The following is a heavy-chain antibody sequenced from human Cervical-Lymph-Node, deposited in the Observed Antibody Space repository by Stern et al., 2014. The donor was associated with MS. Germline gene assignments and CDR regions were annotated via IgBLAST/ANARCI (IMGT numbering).Heavy chain of an antibody. V-gene: IGHV1-46*03. Sequence: QVQLVQSGAEVKKPGASVKVSCKASGYTLTRYYIHWVRQAPGQGLEWMGVINPSGGSTTYTQKFQGRVTVTSDTSTSAIHMELSSLTFEDTAVYFCARGQPWALKGAFDFWGHGTMVTVTS. D-gene: IGHD3-16*01. J-gene: IGHJ3*01. CDR2: INPSGGST. CDR1: GYTLTRYY. CDR3: ARGQPWALKGAFDF.